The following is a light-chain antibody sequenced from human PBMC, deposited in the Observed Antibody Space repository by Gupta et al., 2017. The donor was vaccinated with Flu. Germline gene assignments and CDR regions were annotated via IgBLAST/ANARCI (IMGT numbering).Light chain of an antibody. CDR2: DAS. CDR3: QQSNNGPLT. Sequence: PATLSASPGDRVTISCRASQSVSNLLDWYQQKPGKAPRLLIYDASNRATGVPARFSGSGSGTDFTLTISSLQPEDFAVYYCQQSNNGPLTFGEGTKVEIK. J-gene: IGKJ1*01. CDR1: QSVSNL. V-gene: IGKV3-11*01.